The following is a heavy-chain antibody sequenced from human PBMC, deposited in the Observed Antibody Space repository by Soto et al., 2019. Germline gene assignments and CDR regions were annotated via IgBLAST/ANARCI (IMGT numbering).Heavy chain of an antibody. V-gene: IGHV4-4*07. Sequence: SETLSLTCTVSGGSISSCYWSWIRQPAGKGLEWIGRIYTSGSTNYNPSLKSRVTMSVDTSKNQFSLKLSSVTAADTAVYYCAREYYYDSSGYHGTVFDYWGQGTLVTVSS. CDR2: IYTSGST. D-gene: IGHD3-22*01. CDR1: GGSISSCY. J-gene: IGHJ4*02. CDR3: AREYYYDSSGYHGTVFDY.